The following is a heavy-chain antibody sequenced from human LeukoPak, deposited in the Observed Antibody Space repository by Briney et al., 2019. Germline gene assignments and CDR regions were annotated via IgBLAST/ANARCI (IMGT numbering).Heavy chain of an antibody. J-gene: IGHJ4*02. CDR3: AKDPAVAGWYYFGY. Sequence: GGSLRLSCAASRFTFSSYAMSWVRQAPGKGLEWVSAISGSGGSTYYADSVKGRFTISRDNSKNTLYLQMNSLGAEDTAVYYCAKDPAVAGWYYFGYWGQGTLVTVSS. V-gene: IGHV3-23*01. D-gene: IGHD6-19*01. CDR1: RFTFSSYA. CDR2: ISGSGGST.